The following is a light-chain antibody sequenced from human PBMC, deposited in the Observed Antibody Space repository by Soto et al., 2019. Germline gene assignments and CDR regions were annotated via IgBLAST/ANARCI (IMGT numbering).Light chain of an antibody. CDR1: SSDVGTYNN. J-gene: IGLJ3*02. V-gene: IGLV2-14*01. CDR3: SSYTTSNTQV. Sequence: QSALTQPASVSGSPGQSITISCTGTSSDVGTYNNVSWYQHRPGKAPKLMIYEVSYRPSGVSNRFSGSKSANTASLTISGLQAEDEADYYCSSYTTSNTQVFGGGTKLTVL. CDR2: EVS.